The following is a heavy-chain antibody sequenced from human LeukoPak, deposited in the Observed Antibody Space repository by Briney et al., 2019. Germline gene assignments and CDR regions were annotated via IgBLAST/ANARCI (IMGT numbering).Heavy chain of an antibody. CDR1: GYTFTNHG. J-gene: IGHJ4*02. Sequence: ASVKVSCKASGYTFTNHGISWVRQSPGQGLEWMGWISPYNGNTNYAQKFQGRVTMTTDTSTSTAYMELRSLRSDDTAVYYCARDLVPAAEIDYWGQGTLVTVSS. V-gene: IGHV1-18*01. CDR2: ISPYNGNT. CDR3: ARDLVPAAEIDY. D-gene: IGHD2-2*01.